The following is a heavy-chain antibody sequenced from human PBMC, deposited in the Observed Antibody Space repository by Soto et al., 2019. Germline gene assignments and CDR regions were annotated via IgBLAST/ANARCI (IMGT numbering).Heavy chain of an antibody. CDR3: ARKVAVLYFDS. D-gene: IGHD6-19*01. V-gene: IGHV1-2*02. J-gene: IGHJ4*02. Sequence: QVQLVQSGAEVKKPGASVRLSCKASGYTLSDFYLHWVRQAPGQGLEWMGWINPNSGGTNYAQKFRGRVTMTRDTSINTAYLELSRLRSDDTAVYYCARKVAVLYFDSWGQGTLVTVSA. CDR2: INPNSGGT. CDR1: GYTLSDFY.